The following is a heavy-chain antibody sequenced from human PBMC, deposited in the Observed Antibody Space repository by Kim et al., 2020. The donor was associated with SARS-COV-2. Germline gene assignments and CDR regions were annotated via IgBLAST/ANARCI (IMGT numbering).Heavy chain of an antibody. Sequence: GSVNDQFTISRENAKNSLYLQMNSLRAGDTAVYYCARVCGDCSPPRYFDLWGRGTLVTVSS. V-gene: IGHV3-13*03. J-gene: IGHJ2*01. D-gene: IGHD2-21*02. CDR3: ARVCGDCSPPRYFDL.